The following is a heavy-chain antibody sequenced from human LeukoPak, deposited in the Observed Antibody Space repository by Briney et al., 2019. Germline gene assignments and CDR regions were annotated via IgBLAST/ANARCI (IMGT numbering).Heavy chain of an antibody. V-gene: IGHV1-69*06. D-gene: IGHD3-22*01. CDR3: ARVGYYDSSGYYFDY. J-gene: IGHJ4*02. CDR2: IIPIFGTA. Sequence: ASVKVSCKASGGTFSSYAISWVRQAPGQGLEWMGGIIPIFGTANYAQKFQGRVTITADKSTSTAYMELSSLRSEDTVVYYCARVGYYDSSGYYFDYWGQGTLVTVSS. CDR1: GGTFSSYA.